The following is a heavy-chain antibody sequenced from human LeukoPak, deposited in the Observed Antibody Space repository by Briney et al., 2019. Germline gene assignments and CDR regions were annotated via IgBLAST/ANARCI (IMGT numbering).Heavy chain of an antibody. CDR1: GYTLTELS. CDR2: FDPEDGET. CDR3: ARGPRWRAVAGPSPDY. D-gene: IGHD6-19*01. V-gene: IGHV1-24*01. Sequence: GASVKVSCKVSGYTLTELSMHWVRQAPGKGLEWMGGFDPEDGETIYAQKFQGRVTMTRDTSISTAYMELSRLRSDDTAVYYCARGPRWRAVAGPSPDYWGQGTLVTVSS. J-gene: IGHJ4*02.